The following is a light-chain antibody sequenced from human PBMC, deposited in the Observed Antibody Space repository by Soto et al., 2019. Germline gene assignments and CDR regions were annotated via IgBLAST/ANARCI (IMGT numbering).Light chain of an antibody. J-gene: IGLJ1*01. CDR2: NNN. Sequence: QSAMTKPPAASGTPGQRVTISCSGSSSNIGGRTVNWYQQLPGTAPKLLIYNNNQRPSGVPDRFSGSKSGTSASLAITGLQSEDEADYYCAAWDDSVTAQVFGVGPKGTVL. CDR3: AAWDDSVTAQV. CDR1: SSNIGGRT. V-gene: IGLV1-44*01.